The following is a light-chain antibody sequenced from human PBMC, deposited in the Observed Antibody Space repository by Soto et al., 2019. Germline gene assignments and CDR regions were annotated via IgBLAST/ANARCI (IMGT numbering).Light chain of an antibody. CDR3: CSYAGSRTWV. J-gene: IGLJ3*02. CDR1: SSDVGSYNL. CDR2: EDN. Sequence: QSALTQPASVSGSPGQSITISCTGTSSDVGSYNLVSWFQQYPGKAPQLMIYEDNKGPLGVSNRFSGSKSGNTASLTISGLQAEDEADYYCCSYAGSRTWVFGGGTKLTVL. V-gene: IGLV2-23*01.